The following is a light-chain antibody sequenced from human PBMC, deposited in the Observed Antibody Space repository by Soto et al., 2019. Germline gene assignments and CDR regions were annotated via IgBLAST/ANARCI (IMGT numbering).Light chain of an antibody. J-gene: IGKJ4*01. CDR3: QQRSNWSPEVT. V-gene: IGKV3-11*01. Sequence: EIVLTQSPATLSLSPGEKATLSCRASHIVSIYLAWYQQIPGQAPMLLIYDASHRSTGIPARFSGSVSGTDFTLTFSSLEPEDFAVYFCQQRSNWSPEVTFGGGTKV. CDR1: HIVSIY. CDR2: DAS.